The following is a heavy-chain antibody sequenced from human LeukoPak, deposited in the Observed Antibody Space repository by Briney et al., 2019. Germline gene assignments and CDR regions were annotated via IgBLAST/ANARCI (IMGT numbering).Heavy chain of an antibody. V-gene: IGHV3-30*03. CDR1: GFTFSSYD. CDR2: ILYDGSNK. J-gene: IGHJ4*02. Sequence: PGGSLRLSCAASGFTFSSYDMHWVRQAPGKGLEWVALILYDGSNKNYADSVNGRSTISRDNSKNTLYLQMNSLRAEDTAVYYCARRAGAYSHPYDYWGQGTLVTVSS. D-gene: IGHD4/OR15-4a*01. CDR3: ARRAGAYSHPYDY.